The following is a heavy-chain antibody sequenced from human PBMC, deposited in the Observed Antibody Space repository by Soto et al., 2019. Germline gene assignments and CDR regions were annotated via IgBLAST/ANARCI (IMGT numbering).Heavy chain of an antibody. Sequence: SGPTLVNPTQTLILTCTFSGFSLNARPVGVGWIRQSPGKALEGLALIYWDDDKRYSPSLKNRISIAKDTSRNQVVLTMTNVDPADTGIYYCALRADFNGNWNGGSFDFWGQGALVTVSS. V-gene: IGHV2-5*02. CDR2: IYWDDDK. CDR1: GFSLNARPVG. CDR3: ALRADFNGNWNGGSFDF. D-gene: IGHD1-1*01. J-gene: IGHJ4*02.